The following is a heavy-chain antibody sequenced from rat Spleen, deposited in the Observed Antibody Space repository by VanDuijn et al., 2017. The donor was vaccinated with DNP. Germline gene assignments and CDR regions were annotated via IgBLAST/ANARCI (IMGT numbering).Heavy chain of an antibody. Sequence: EVQLVESGGGFVQPGRSLKLSCAASGFTFSDYAMAWVRQAPKRGLEWVATVTYDGRTTYYRDSVKGRFTISRDNAKSTLYLQMNSLRSEDMATYYCATPSPRAPHYWGQGVMVTVSS. V-gene: IGHV5-17*01. J-gene: IGHJ2*01. D-gene: IGHD1-4*01. CDR1: GFTFSDYA. CDR3: ATPSPRAPHY. CDR2: VTYDGRTT.